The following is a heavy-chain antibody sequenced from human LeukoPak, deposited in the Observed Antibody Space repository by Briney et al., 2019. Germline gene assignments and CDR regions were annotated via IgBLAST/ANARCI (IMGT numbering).Heavy chain of an antibody. CDR2: ITGSGDIT. CDR1: GFTFSNYA. CDR3: ANEYSKGDV. J-gene: IGHJ3*01. D-gene: IGHD4-11*01. V-gene: IGHV3-23*01. Sequence: SGGSLRLSCAVSGFTFSNYALSWVRQAPGKGLEWLSAITGSGDITYYADSVKGRFTVSRDISKNTLYLQMNSLRAEDTAVYYCANEYSKGDVWGQGTMVTVSS.